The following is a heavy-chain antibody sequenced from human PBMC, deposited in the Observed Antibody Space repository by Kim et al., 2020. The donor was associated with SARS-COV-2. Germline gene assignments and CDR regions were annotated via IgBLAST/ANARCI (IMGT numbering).Heavy chain of an antibody. CDR3: AKDMVVRGVISHPGADY. V-gene: IGHV3-9*01. CDR2: ISWNSGSI. Sequence: GGSLRLSCAASGFTFDDYAMHWVRQAPGKGLEWVSGISWNSGSIGYADSVKGRFTISRDNAKNSLYLQMNSLRAEDTALYYCAKDMVVRGVISHPGADYWGQGTLVTVSS. CDR1: GFTFDDYA. D-gene: IGHD3-10*01. J-gene: IGHJ4*02.